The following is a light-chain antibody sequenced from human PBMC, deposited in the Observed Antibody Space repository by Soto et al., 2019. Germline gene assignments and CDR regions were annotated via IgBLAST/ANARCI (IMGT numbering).Light chain of an antibody. J-gene: IGKJ1*01. CDR3: QQYFTSPWT. CDR2: WSS. Sequence: DIVMTQSPDSLAVSLGERATFNCKSSQSILDRSKNKYYLAWYQQKSGQPPKLLIYWSSLRESGVPDRFTGSGSGTDFTLTISGLQAEDVAVDYCQQYFTSPWTFGQGTKVEI. CDR1: QSILDRSKNKYY. V-gene: IGKV4-1*01.